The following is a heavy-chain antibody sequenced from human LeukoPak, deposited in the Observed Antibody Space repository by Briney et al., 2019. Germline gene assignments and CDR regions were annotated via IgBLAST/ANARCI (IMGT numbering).Heavy chain of an antibody. CDR2: INPNSGGT. J-gene: IGHJ4*02. Sequence: WMGWINPNSGGTNYAQKFQGRVTMTRDTSISTAYMELSRLRSGDTAVYYCARDYRRFDYWGQGTLVTVSS. CDR3: ARDYRRFDY. D-gene: IGHD3-16*02. V-gene: IGHV1-2*02.